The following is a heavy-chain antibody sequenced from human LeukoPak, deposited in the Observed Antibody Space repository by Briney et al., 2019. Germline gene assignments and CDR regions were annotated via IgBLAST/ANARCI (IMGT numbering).Heavy chain of an antibody. CDR1: GGSISSYY. V-gene: IGHV4-59*01. CDR3: ARGGSFLKYNWFDP. Sequence: SETLSLTCTVSGGSISSYYWSWIRQPPGKGLEWIGYIYYSGSTNYNPSLKSRVTISVDTSKNQFSLKLSSVTAADTAVYYCARGGSFLKYNWFDPWRQGTLVTVSP. J-gene: IGHJ5*02. CDR2: IYYSGST. D-gene: IGHD1-26*01.